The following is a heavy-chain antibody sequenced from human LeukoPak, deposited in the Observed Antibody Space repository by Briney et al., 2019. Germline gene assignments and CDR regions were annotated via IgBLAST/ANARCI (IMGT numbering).Heavy chain of an antibody. CDR3: AKAQSGYSDLEY. Sequence: GGSLRLSCAASGFTFSSYAMSWVSQAPGKGLEWVSVISGSGGTTYYADSVKGRFTISRDNSKNTLYMQMNSLRAEDTAVYYCAKAQSGYSDLEYWGQGTLVTISS. V-gene: IGHV3-23*01. CDR2: ISGSGGTT. J-gene: IGHJ4*02. CDR1: GFTFSSYA. D-gene: IGHD4-17*01.